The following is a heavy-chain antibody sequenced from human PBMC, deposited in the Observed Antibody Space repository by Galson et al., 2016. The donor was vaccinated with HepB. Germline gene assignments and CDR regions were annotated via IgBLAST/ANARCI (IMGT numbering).Heavy chain of an antibody. CDR1: GFDFSTSW. J-gene: IGHJ5*02. Sequence: SLRLSCAASGFDFSTSWMNWVRQAPGKGLEWVANIMGDGSAKFYVDSVKGRFTISRDNVENSLYLQMNSLRVEDTAVYYCAGSTGVASTTNRFDPWGRGTLVTGSS. D-gene: IGHD3-3*01. CDR2: IMGDGSAK. CDR3: AGSTGVASTTNRFDP. V-gene: IGHV3-7*01.